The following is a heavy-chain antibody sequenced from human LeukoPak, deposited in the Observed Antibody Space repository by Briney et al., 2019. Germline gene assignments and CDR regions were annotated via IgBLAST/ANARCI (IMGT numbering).Heavy chain of an antibody. CDR1: GYTFTGYY. CDR3: ARAPPYYDFWSGYDGVGY. D-gene: IGHD3-3*01. J-gene: IGHJ4*02. Sequence: ASVKVSCKASGYTFTGYYMHWVRQAPGQVLEWMGWINPNSGGTNYAQKFQGRVTMTRDTSISTAYMELSRLRSDDTAVYYCARAPPYYDFWSGYDGVGYWGQGTLVTVSS. CDR2: INPNSGGT. V-gene: IGHV1-2*02.